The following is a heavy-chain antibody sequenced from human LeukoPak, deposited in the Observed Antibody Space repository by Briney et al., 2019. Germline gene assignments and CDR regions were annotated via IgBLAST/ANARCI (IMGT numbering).Heavy chain of an antibody. CDR2: ISSSSSTI. Sequence: PGGSLRLSCAATGFTFSSYATFSNYAMNWVRQAPGKGLEWVSYISSSSSTIYYADSVKGRFTISRDNAKNSLYLQMNSLRAEDTAVYYCARDTTPSYCGGDCYSRWGQGTLVTVSS. CDR1: GFTFSSYA. CDR3: ARDTTPSYCGGDCYSR. J-gene: IGHJ4*02. V-gene: IGHV3-48*01. D-gene: IGHD2-21*01.